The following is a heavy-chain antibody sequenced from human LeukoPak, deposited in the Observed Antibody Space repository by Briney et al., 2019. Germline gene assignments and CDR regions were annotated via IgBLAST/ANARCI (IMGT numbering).Heavy chain of an antibody. CDR1: GYTFTGYY. CDR3: ARDGCSSTSCSYYYYYYMDV. J-gene: IGHJ6*03. V-gene: IGHV1-2*02. CDR2: INPNSGGT. Sequence: ASVKVSCKASGYTFTGYYMHWVRQAPGQGLEWMGWINPNSGGTNYAQKFQGRVTMTRDTSISTAYMELSRLRSDDTAVYYCARDGCSSTSCSYYYYYYMDVWGKGTTVTISS. D-gene: IGHD2-2*01.